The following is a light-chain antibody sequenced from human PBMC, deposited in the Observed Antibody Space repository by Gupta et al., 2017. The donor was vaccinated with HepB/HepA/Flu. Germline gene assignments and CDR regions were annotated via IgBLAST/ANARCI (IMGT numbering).Light chain of an antibody. Sequence: DIQMTQSPSSVSASVGDRVTITWRASQGISRWLAWYQQKPGKAPKLLIYDASTVKSGLPSRFSGSGSGTDFTLTISDRRPEDFATYYCHQPNSFPRTFGQGTKVEIK. V-gene: IGKV1-12*01. CDR1: QGISRW. CDR2: DAS. CDR3: HQPNSFPRT. J-gene: IGKJ1*01.